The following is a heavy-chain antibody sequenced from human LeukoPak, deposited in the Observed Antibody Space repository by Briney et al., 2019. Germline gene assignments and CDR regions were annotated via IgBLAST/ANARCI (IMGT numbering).Heavy chain of an antibody. Sequence: PSETLSLTCTVSGGSISSYYWSWIRQPPGKGLEWIGYIYYSGSTNYNPSLKSRVTISVDTSKNQFSLKLSSVTAADTAVYYCARAGGSYWGDFDYWGQGTLVTVSS. CDR2: IYYSGST. CDR3: ARAGGSYWGDFDY. CDR1: GGSISSYY. D-gene: IGHD1-26*01. J-gene: IGHJ4*02. V-gene: IGHV4-59*01.